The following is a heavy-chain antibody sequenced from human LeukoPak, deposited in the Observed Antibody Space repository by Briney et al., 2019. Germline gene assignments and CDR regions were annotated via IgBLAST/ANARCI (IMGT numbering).Heavy chain of an antibody. Sequence: PGESLRLSCAASGFTFSSYAMSWVRQAPGKGLEWVSGISGSGVDTYYADSVKGRFTISRDNSKNTLYLQMDSLRAEDTAVYYCVHMVRGVNDAFDIWGQGTMVTVSS. V-gene: IGHV3-23*01. J-gene: IGHJ3*02. D-gene: IGHD3-10*01. CDR2: ISGSGVDT. CDR1: GFTFSSYA. CDR3: VHMVRGVNDAFDI.